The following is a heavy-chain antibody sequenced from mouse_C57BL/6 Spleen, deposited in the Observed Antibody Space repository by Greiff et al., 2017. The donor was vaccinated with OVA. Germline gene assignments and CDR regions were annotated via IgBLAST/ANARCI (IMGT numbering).Heavy chain of an antibody. V-gene: IGHV1-59*01. CDR2: IDPSDSYT. Sequence: QVQLQQPGAELVRPGTSVKLSCKASGYTFTSYWMHWVKQRPGQGLEWIGVIDPSDSYTNYNQKFKGKATLTVDTSSSTAYMQLSSLTSEDSAVYYCARGGYDGCAYWGQGTLVTVSA. CDR1: GYTFTSYW. CDR3: ARGGYDGCAY. J-gene: IGHJ3*01. D-gene: IGHD2-14*01.